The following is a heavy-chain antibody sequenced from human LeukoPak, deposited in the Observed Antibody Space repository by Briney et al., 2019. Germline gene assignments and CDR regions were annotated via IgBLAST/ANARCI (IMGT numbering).Heavy chain of an antibody. CDR1: GGSFSGYY. V-gene: IGHV4-34*01. D-gene: IGHD3-10*01. J-gene: IGHJ4*02. CDR3: ARSQGFGTYWFDY. Sequence: PSETLSLTCAVYGGSFSGYYWSWIRQPPGKGLEWIGEINHSGSTNYNPSLKSRVTISVDTSKNQFSLKLSSVTAADTAVYYCARSQGFGTYWFDYWGQGTLVTVSS. CDR2: INHSGST.